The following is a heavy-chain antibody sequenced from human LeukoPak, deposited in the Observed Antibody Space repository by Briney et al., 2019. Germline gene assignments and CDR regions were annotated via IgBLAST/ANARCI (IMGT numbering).Heavy chain of an antibody. CDR2: IRYDGSNK. J-gene: IGHJ3*02. CDR1: GFTFSSYG. Sequence: PGGSLRLSCAASGFTFSSYGMHWVRQAPGKGLEWVAFIRYDGSNKYYADSVKGRFTISRDNSKNTLYLQMNSLRAEDTAVYYCVRESGFGELFPYAFDIWGQGTVVTVSS. CDR3: VRESGFGELFPYAFDI. V-gene: IGHV3-30*02. D-gene: IGHD3-10*01.